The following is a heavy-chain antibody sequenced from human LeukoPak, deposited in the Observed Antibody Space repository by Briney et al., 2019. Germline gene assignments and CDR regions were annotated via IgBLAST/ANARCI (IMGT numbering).Heavy chain of an antibody. CDR3: ARDYGPGSYPYWFDP. D-gene: IGHD3-10*01. CDR1: GFTFSSYS. Sequence: GGSLRLSCAASGFTFSSYSMNWVRQAPGKGLEWVSSISSSSSYIYYADSVKGRFTISRDNAKNSLYLQMNSLRAEDTAVYYCARDYGPGSYPYWFDPWGQGTLVTVSS. J-gene: IGHJ5*02. V-gene: IGHV3-21*01. CDR2: ISSSSSYI.